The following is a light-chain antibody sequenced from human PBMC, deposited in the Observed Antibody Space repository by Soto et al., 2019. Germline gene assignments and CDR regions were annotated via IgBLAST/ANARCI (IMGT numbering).Light chain of an antibody. CDR1: SSDVGGYNY. J-gene: IGLJ1*01. Sequence: QSALTQAASVSGSPGQSITISCTGTSSDVGGYNYVSWYQQHPGKAPKLMIYDVSNRPSGVSNRFSGSKSGNTASLTISGLQAADEADYYCSSYTSSSTSYVFGTGTKLTVL. V-gene: IGLV2-14*01. CDR2: DVS. CDR3: SSYTSSSTSYV.